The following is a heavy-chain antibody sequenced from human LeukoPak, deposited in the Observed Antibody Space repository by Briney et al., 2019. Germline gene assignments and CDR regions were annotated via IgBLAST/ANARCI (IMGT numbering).Heavy chain of an antibody. V-gene: IGHV1-69*13. Sequence: SVKVSCKASGGTFSSYAISWVRQAPGQGLEWMGGIIPILGTANYAQKFQGRVTITADESTSTAYMELSSLRSEDTAVYYCARVALDAFDIWGQGTMVTVSS. CDR1: GGTFSSYA. CDR2: IIPILGTA. J-gene: IGHJ3*02. CDR3: ARVALDAFDI.